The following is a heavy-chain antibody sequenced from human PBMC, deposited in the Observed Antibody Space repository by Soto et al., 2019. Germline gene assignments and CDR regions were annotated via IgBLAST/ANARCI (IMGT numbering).Heavy chain of an antibody. CDR3: ARDRYSNGWLDY. CDR2: INPNSGGT. D-gene: IGHD6-19*01. V-gene: IGHV1-2*02. J-gene: IGHJ4*02. Sequence: ASVKVSCKASGYTFTGYYMHWVRQAPGQGLEWMGWINPNSGGTNYAQKFQGRVTMTRDTSISTAYMELSRLRSDDTAIYYCARDRYSNGWLDYWGQGILVTVSS. CDR1: GYTFTGYY.